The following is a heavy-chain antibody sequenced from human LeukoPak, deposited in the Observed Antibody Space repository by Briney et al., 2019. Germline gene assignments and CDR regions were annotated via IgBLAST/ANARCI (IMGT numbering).Heavy chain of an antibody. D-gene: IGHD2-15*01. V-gene: IGHV4-59*01. CDR1: GGSISSYY. CDR2: IYYSGST. J-gene: IGHJ4*02. Sequence: SETLSLTCTVSGGSISSYYWSWIRQPPGKELEWIGYIYYSGSTNYNPSLKSRVTISVDTSKNQFSLKLSSVTAADTAVYYCARVNWVAATLNIDYWGQGTLVTVSS. CDR3: ARVNWVAATLNIDY.